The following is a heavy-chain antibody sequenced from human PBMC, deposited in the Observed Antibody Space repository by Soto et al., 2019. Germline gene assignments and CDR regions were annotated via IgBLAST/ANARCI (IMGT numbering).Heavy chain of an antibody. J-gene: IGHJ4*02. CDR1: GFTFSSYG. CDR3: AKDRYPSDIVVVVAAIFDY. CDR2: ISYDGSNK. V-gene: IGHV3-30*18. D-gene: IGHD2-15*01. Sequence: GGSLRLSCAASGFTFSSYGMHWVRQAPGKGLEWVAVISYDGSNKYYADSVKGRFTISRDNSKNTLYLQMNSLRAEDTAVYYCAKDRYPSDIVVVVAAIFDYWGQGTLVTVSS.